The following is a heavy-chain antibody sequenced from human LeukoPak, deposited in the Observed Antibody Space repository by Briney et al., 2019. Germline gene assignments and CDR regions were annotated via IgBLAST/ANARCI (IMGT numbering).Heavy chain of an antibody. CDR2: ISWDGTTA. V-gene: IGHV3-43*01. J-gene: IGHJ4*02. Sequence: PRGSLRLSCAASGFIFNDYTMHWVRQAPGKGLEWVSLISWDGTTAYYADSMKGRFTISRDNAKNSLYLQMNSLRAEDTALYHCAREGVPAALDYWGQGTLVTVSS. D-gene: IGHD2-2*01. CDR1: GFIFNDYT. CDR3: AREGVPAALDY.